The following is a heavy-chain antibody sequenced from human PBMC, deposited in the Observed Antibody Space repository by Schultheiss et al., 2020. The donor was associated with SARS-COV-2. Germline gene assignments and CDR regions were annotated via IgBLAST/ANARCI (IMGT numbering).Heavy chain of an antibody. CDR3: ARLGVGSGRDY. V-gene: IGHV4-39*01. D-gene: IGHD6-19*01. CDR1: GASISSSSYY. Sequence: SETLSLTCTVSGASISSSSYYWGWIHQPPGKGLEWIGSIYYSGSTYYNPSLKSRVTISVDTSKNQFSLKLSSVTAADTAVYYCARLGVGSGRDYWGQGTLVTVSS. CDR2: IYYSGST. J-gene: IGHJ4*02.